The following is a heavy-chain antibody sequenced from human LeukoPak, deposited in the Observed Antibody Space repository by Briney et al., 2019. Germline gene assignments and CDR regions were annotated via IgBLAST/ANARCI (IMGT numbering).Heavy chain of an antibody. V-gene: IGHV3-30-3*01. CDR2: LSYDGSNK. CDR1: GFTFSSYA. Sequence: PGRSLRPSCAASGFTFSSYAMDWVRQAPGKGLEWVAVLSYDGSNKYYADSVKGRFTISRDNSKNTLYLQMNSLRAEDTAVYYCAKDLPGIAAAGFDYWGQGTLVTVSS. D-gene: IGHD6-13*01. J-gene: IGHJ4*02. CDR3: AKDLPGIAAAGFDY.